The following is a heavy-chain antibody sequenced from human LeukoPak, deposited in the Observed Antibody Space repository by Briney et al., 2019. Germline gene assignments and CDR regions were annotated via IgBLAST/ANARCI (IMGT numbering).Heavy chain of an antibody. Sequence: GGSLRLSCAASGFAFNTYTMNWVRQAPGKGLEWVSYISSSGSTIYYADSVKGRFTISRDNAKNSLYLQMNSLRAEDTAVYYCARGGAGFGELGSNYFDYWGQGTLVTVSS. CDR2: ISSSGSTI. CDR3: ARGGAGFGELGSNYFDY. D-gene: IGHD3-10*01. J-gene: IGHJ4*02. CDR1: GFAFNTYT. V-gene: IGHV3-48*04.